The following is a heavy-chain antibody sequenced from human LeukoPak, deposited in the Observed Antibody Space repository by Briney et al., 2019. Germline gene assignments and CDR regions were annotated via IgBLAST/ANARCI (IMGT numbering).Heavy chain of an antibody. CDR3: ARGRGWFGELRKRWFDP. CDR1: GGSFSGYY. J-gene: IGHJ5*02. V-gene: IGHV4-34*01. D-gene: IGHD3-10*01. Sequence: PSETLFLTCAVYGGSFSGYYWNWIRQPPGKGLEWIGEINHSGSTIYNPSLKSRVTISVDTSKNQFSLKLSSVTAADTAVYYCARGRGWFGELRKRWFDPWGQGTLVTVSS. CDR2: INHSGST.